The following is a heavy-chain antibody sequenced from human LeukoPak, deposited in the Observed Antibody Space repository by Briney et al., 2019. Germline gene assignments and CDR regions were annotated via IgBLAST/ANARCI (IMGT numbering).Heavy chain of an antibody. CDR3: AIRYCSSTSCPFDP. D-gene: IGHD2-2*01. J-gene: IGHJ5*02. V-gene: IGHV3-74*01. Sequence: GGSLRLSCAAPGFTFSSYWMHWVRQAPGKGLVWVSRINSDGSSTSYADSVKGRFTISRDNAKNTLYLQMNSLRAEDTAVYYCAIRYCSSTSCPFDPWGQGTLVTVSS. CDR2: INSDGSST. CDR1: GFTFSSYW.